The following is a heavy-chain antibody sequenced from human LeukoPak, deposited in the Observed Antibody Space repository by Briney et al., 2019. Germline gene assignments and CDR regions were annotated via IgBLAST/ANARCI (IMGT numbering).Heavy chain of an antibody. CDR3: ARANNRKDIVVVVAATYYYMDV. V-gene: IGHV1-18*01. J-gene: IGHJ6*03. Sequence: ASVKVSCKASGYTVTSYGISWVRQAPGQGLEWMGWISAYNGNTNYAQKLQGRVTMTTDTSTSTAYMELRSLRSDDTAVYYCARANNRKDIVVVVAATYYYMDVWGKGTTVTVSS. D-gene: IGHD2-15*01. CDR1: GYTVTSYG. CDR2: ISAYNGNT.